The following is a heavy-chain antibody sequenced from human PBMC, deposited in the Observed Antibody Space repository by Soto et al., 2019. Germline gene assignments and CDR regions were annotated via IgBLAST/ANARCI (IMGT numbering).Heavy chain of an antibody. D-gene: IGHD3-10*01. CDR3: ARVFFRFLAFEI. J-gene: IGHJ3*02. CDR1: GYTFTTYG. Sequence: QVQLVQSGGEVKKPGASVKVSCKASGYTFTTYGISWVRQAPGQGLEWMGWISAYNGNTSYAQKLQGRATMTTDTAPSTAYTARRSLRSDDTAVYYCARVFFRFLAFEIWGQGTRVTVSS. CDR2: ISAYNGNT. V-gene: IGHV1-18*01.